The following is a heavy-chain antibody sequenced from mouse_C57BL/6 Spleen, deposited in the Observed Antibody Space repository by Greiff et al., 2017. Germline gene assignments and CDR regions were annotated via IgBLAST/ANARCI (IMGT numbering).Heavy chain of an antibody. CDR3: ARGGDYYAYY. J-gene: IGHJ2*01. Sequence: EVNLVESGGGLVKPGGSLKLSCAASGFTFSDYGMHWVRQAPEKGLEWVAYISSGSSTIYYADTVKGRFTISRDNAKNTLFLQMTSLRSEDTAMYYCARGGDYYAYYWGQGTTLTVSS. CDR2: ISSGSSTI. CDR1: GFTFSDYG. V-gene: IGHV5-17*01. D-gene: IGHD1-1*01.